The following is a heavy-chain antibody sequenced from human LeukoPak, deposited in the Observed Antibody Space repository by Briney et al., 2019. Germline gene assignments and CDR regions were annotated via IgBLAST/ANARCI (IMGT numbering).Heavy chain of an antibody. CDR1: GFSFSAAW. CDR2: IKNDGSDK. Sequence: GGSLRLSCEASGFSFSAAWMTWVRQAPGKGLEWVATIKNDGSDKYYVDSVKGRFTLSRDNAKNSVYLQMNSLRVEDKAVYYCVNLGYSDGGQGTLVTVSS. D-gene: IGHD5-12*01. J-gene: IGHJ4*02. V-gene: IGHV3-7*01. CDR3: VNLGYSD.